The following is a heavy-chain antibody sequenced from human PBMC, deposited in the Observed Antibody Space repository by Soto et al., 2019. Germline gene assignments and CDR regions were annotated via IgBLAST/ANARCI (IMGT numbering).Heavy chain of an antibody. J-gene: IGHJ5*02. Sequence: QVQLVQSGAEVKITGASVKISCRTSGYSYTSYGITWLRQAPGQGFEWMGWISARYGNTNYAEKFQDRVTMSTDTSTTTAYLDLKNLRFDDTAVYYCARGAAARHPLRPWGQGTLVTVS. CDR1: GYSYTSYG. CDR2: ISARYGNT. CDR3: ARGAAARHPLRP. D-gene: IGHD6-13*01. V-gene: IGHV1-18*04.